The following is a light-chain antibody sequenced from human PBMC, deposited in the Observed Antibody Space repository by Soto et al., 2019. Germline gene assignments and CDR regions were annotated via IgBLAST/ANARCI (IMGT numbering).Light chain of an antibody. V-gene: IGLV2-14*01. CDR3: LSYTSANTRV. CDR2: EVS. J-gene: IGLJ3*02. Sequence: QSVLTQPASVSGSPGQSITISCTGTSSDVGGYKYVSWYQQDPGKAPKLMIYEVSNRPSGVSNRFSGSKSGNTASLTISGLQPEDEADYYCLSYTSANTRVFGGGTKLTVL. CDR1: SSDVGGYKY.